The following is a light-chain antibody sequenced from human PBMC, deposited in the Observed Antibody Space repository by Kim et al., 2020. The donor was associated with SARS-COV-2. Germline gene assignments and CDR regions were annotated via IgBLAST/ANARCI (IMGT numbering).Light chain of an antibody. CDR2: GNS. Sequence: VTSSCTGSGSNMGVGYDVHWYQRLPGTAPKHLIYGNSNRPSGVPDRFSGSKSGTSASLAITGLQAEDEADYYCQSYDSSLSGRVVFGGGTQLTVL. V-gene: IGLV1-40*01. CDR1: GSNMGVGYD. CDR3: QSYDSSLSGRVV. J-gene: IGLJ2*01.